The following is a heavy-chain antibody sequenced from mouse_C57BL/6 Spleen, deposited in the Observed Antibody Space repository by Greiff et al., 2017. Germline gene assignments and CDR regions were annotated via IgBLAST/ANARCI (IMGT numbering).Heavy chain of an antibody. Sequence: QVQLQQSGPELVKPGASVKISCKASGYAFSSSWMNWVKQRPGKGLEWIGRIYPGDGDTNYNGKFKGKDTLTADKSSSTAYMQLSSLTSEDSAVYFCARSGANWGGFDYWGQGTTLTVSS. CDR1: GYAFSSSW. D-gene: IGHD4-1*01. CDR3: ARSGANWGGFDY. V-gene: IGHV1-82*01. J-gene: IGHJ2*01. CDR2: IYPGDGDT.